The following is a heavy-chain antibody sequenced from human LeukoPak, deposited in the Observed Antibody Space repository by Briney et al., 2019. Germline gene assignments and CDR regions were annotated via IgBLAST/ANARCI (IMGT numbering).Heavy chain of an antibody. CDR2: ISAYNGNT. Sequence: ASVKVSCKASGYTFTSYGISWVRQAPGQGLEWMGWISAYNGNTNYAQKLQGRVTITTDTSTSTAYMELRSLRSDDTAVYYCAREERENVDTAMDPNLGYWGQGTLVTVSS. D-gene: IGHD5-18*01. V-gene: IGHV1-18*01. CDR1: GYTFTSYG. CDR3: AREERENVDTAMDPNLGY. J-gene: IGHJ4*02.